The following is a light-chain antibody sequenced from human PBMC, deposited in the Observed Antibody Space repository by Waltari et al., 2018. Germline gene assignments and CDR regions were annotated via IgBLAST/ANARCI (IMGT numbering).Light chain of an antibody. J-gene: IGKJ2*01. CDR2: SAS. CDR1: QSIITY. CDR3: QQSYGTPYT. V-gene: IGKV1-39*01. Sequence: DIQMTQSPSSLSASVGDRVTITCRASQSIITYLNWYQQKPGKAPNLLLDSASSLQSGVPSRFSGSGSGTDFTLIISSLQPEDFATYYCQQSYGTPYTFGQGTKVEIK.